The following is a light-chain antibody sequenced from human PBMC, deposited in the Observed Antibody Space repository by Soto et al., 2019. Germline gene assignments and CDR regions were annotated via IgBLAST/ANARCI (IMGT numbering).Light chain of an antibody. Sequence: EIVLTQSPATLSLSPGERATLSCRASQSVTSSLAWYQQKPGQAPRLLIYDASNRAAGTPARFSGSGSGTDFTLTISCLEPEDFAVYYCLQRSNCPYTFGQGTKLEIK. CDR2: DAS. V-gene: IGKV3-11*01. CDR3: LQRSNCPYT. CDR1: QSVTSS. J-gene: IGKJ2*01.